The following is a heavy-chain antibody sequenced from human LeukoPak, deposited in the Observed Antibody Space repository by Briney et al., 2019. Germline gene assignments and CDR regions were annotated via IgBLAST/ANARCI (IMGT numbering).Heavy chain of an antibody. D-gene: IGHD1-7*01. CDR3: ARGRALTGTTKYYYYMDV. J-gene: IGHJ6*03. Sequence: ASVKVSCKASGYTFTGYYMHWVRQAPGQGLERMGWINPNSGGTNYAQKFQGRVTMTRDTSISTAYMELSRLRSDDTAVYYCARGRALTGTTKYYYYMDVWGKGTTVTVSS. CDR2: INPNSGGT. CDR1: GYTFTGYY. V-gene: IGHV1-2*02.